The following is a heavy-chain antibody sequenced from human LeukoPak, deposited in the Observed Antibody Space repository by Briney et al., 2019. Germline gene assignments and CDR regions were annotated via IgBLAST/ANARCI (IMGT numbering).Heavy chain of an antibody. CDR3: ARVEESASFDP. V-gene: IGHV3-21*01. D-gene: IGHD3-3*01. Sequence: AGGSLRLSCAASGFTFSSYSMNWVRQAPGKGLEWVSSISSSSSYIYYADSVKGRFTISRDNSKNTLYLQMNNLRAEDTAVYYCARVEESASFDPWGQGTLVTVSS. CDR1: GFTFSSYS. CDR2: ISSSSSYI. J-gene: IGHJ5*02.